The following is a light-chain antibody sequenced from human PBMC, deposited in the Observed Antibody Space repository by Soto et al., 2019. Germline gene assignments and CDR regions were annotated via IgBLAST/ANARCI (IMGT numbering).Light chain of an antibody. Sequence: QSALTQPASVSGSPGQSITISCTGTSSDVGGYNYVSWYQQHPGKAPKLMIYDVSNRPSGVPNRFSGSKSGNTASLTISGLQAEDEAGYYCSSYTISSTVVFGGGTKVTVL. J-gene: IGLJ2*01. CDR2: DVS. V-gene: IGLV2-14*01. CDR3: SSYTISSTVV. CDR1: SSDVGGYNY.